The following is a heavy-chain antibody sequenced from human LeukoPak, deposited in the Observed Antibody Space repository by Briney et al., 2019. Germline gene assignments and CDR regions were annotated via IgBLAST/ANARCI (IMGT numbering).Heavy chain of an antibody. CDR2: INTDGSST. V-gene: IGHV3-74*01. CDR1: GFTFSSYW. Sequence: GGSLRLSCAASGFTFSSYWMHWVRQAPGKGLVWVSRINTDGSSTNYADSVKGRFTISRDNAKNTLYLQMNSLRGEDTARYYCVKDRTIVVVPTSFDSFDTWGQGAMVIVSS. CDR3: VKDRTIVVVPTSFDSFDT. D-gene: IGHD2-2*01. J-gene: IGHJ3*02.